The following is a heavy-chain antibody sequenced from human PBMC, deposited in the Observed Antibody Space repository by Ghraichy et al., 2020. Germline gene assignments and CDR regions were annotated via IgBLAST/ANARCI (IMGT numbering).Heavy chain of an antibody. V-gene: IGHV4-59*01. CDR1: GGSISSYY. J-gene: IGHJ6*03. CDR3: ARRRGSYYPTKPPGGYYYYYMDV. Sequence: SETLSLTCTVSGGSISSYYWSWIRQPPGKGLEWIGYIYYSGSTNYNPSLKSRVTISVDTSKNQFSLKLSSVTAADTAVYYCARRRGSYYPTKPPGGYYYYYMDVWGKGTTVTVSS. CDR2: IYYSGST. D-gene: IGHD3-10*01.